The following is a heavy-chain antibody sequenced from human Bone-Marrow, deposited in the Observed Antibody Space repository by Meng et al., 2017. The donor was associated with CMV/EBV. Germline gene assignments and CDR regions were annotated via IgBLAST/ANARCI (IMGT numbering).Heavy chain of an antibody. CDR2: IYYNGNT. J-gene: IGHJ4*02. CDR3: ARIGSLYSRAWRAYDY. V-gene: IGHV4-61*01. Sequence: SQTLSLTCGVSGASVSSGTYYWSWIRQSPGKGLEWLGYIYYNGNTNYNSSLKTRVTISLDTSKNHASLKLMSVPAADTAGYFCARIGSLYSRAWRAYDYWGQGRRVTGSS. CDR1: GASVSSGTYY. D-gene: IGHD6-19*01.